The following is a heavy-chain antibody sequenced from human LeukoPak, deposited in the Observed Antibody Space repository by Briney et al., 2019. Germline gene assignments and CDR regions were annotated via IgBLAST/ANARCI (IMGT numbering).Heavy chain of an antibody. D-gene: IGHD3-3*01. CDR2: INPNSGGT. J-gene: IGHJ4*02. CDR1: GYTFTGYY. V-gene: IGHV1-2*02. CDR3: ATSVGTSGPELDY. Sequence: ASVKVSCKASGYTFTGYYTHWVRQAPGQGLEWMGWINPNSGGTNYAQKFQGRVTMTRDTSISTAYMELSRMTSDDTAVYYCATSVGTSGPELDYWGQGTLVTVSS.